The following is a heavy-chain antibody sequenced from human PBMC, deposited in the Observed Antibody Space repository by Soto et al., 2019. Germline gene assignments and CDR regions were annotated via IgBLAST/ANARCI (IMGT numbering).Heavy chain of an antibody. CDR2: IKQDGSET. V-gene: IGHV3-7*01. CDR1: GFTFTDYW. J-gene: IGHJ1*01. D-gene: IGHD6-13*01. Sequence: PGGSLRLSCASAGFTFTDYWMSWIRRAPGKGLEWVANIKQDGSETKYVDSVKGRFTISRDNAKNSLFLQMDSLRAEDTAVYYCARDLGRSWSPEYFQHWGQGXLVTVSS. CDR3: ARDLGRSWSPEYFQH.